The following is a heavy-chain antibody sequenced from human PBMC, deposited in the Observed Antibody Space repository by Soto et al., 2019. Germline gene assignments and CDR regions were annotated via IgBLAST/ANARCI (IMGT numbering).Heavy chain of an antibody. CDR1: GGSISSGSYY. CDR3: ARDGDGYDH. CDR2: IYSSGGT. D-gene: IGHD5-12*01. Sequence: QVQLQESGPGLVKPSETLSLTCSVSGGSISSGSYYWTWIRQPPGKGLESIGYIYSSGGTSYNPSLKSRVTISVDTSKNQFSLKLSSVTAADTAVYYCARDGDGYDHWGQGTLVTVSS. V-gene: IGHV4-61*01. J-gene: IGHJ1*01.